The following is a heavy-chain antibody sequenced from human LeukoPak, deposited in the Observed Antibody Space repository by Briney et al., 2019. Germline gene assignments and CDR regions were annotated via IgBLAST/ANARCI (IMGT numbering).Heavy chain of an antibody. D-gene: IGHD3-10*01. CDR2: ISYDGSNK. Sequence: GGSLRLSCAASGFTFSSYAMPWVRQAPGKGLEWVAVISYDGSNKYYADSVKGRFTISRDNSKNTLYLQMNSLRAEDTAVYYCAKDGIWFGDLSRYYFDYWGQGTLVTVSS. J-gene: IGHJ4*02. CDR1: GFTFSSYA. CDR3: AKDGIWFGDLSRYYFDY. V-gene: IGHV3-30*18.